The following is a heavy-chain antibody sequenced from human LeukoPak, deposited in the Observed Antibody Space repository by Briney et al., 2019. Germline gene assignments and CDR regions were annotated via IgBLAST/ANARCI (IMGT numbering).Heavy chain of an antibody. D-gene: IGHD4-17*01. Sequence: SETLSLTCAVYGGSFSGYYWSWIRQPPGKGLEWIGEINHSGSTNYNPSLKSRVTISVDTSKNQFSLKLSSVTAADTAVYYCARGARYTVTRYFDLRGRGTLVTVSS. J-gene: IGHJ2*01. CDR2: INHSGST. V-gene: IGHV4-34*01. CDR3: ARGARYTVTRYFDL. CDR1: GGSFSGYY.